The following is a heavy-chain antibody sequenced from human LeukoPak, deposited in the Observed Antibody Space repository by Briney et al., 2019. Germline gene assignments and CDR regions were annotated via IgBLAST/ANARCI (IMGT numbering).Heavy chain of an antibody. CDR1: GYTFTSYD. Sequence: ASVKVSYTASGYTFTSYDISWVRQAPGQGLEWMGWISAYNGNTNYAQKLQGRVTMTTDTSTSTAYMELRSLRSDDTAVYYCARDGVVVPAAMAGSDYWGQGTLVTVSS. CDR3: ARDGVVVPAAMAGSDY. D-gene: IGHD2-2*01. J-gene: IGHJ4*02. CDR2: ISAYNGNT. V-gene: IGHV1-18*01.